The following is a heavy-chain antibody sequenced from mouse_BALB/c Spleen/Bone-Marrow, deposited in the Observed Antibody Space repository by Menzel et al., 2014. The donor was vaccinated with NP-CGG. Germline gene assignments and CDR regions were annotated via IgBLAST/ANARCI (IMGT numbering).Heavy chain of an antibody. CDR3: ARTGFLDV. J-gene: IGHJ1*01. V-gene: IGHV3-8*02. Sequence: EVQLQQSGPSLVKPSQTLSLTCSVTGDSITGGYWHWIRKLPGNKLECMGYISYRGTTYYNPSLKSRISITRDTSKNQYYLELNSVAAEDTATYYCARTGFLDVWGAGTTVTVSS. CDR1: GDSITGGY. CDR2: ISYRGTT. D-gene: IGHD4-1*01.